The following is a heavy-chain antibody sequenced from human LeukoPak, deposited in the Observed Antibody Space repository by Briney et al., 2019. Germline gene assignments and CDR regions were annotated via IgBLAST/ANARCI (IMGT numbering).Heavy chain of an antibody. CDR2: ISSSSSYI. J-gene: IGHJ4*02. CDR3: ARPRGVGATYCDY. Sequence: GGSLRLSCAASGFTFSSYSMNWVRQAPGKGLEWVSSISSSSSYIYYADSVKGRFTISRDNAKNSLYLQMNSLRAEDTAVYYCARPRGVGATYCDYWGQGTLATVSS. CDR1: GFTFSSYS. D-gene: IGHD1-26*01. V-gene: IGHV3-21*01.